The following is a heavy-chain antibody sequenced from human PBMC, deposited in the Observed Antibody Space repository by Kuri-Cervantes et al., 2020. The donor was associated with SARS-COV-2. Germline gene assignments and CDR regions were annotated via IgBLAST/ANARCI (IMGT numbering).Heavy chain of an antibody. J-gene: IGHJ6*02. D-gene: IGHD4-17*01. CDR2: ISYDGSNK. V-gene: IGHV3-30*14. CDR1: GFTFSSYA. CDR3: ARALDYGVYVNQLYYYYYGMNV. Sequence: GESLKISCAASGFTFSSYAMHWVRQAPGKGLEWVAVISYDGSNKYYADSVKGRFTISRDNSKNTLYLQMNSLRAEDTAVYYCARALDYGVYVNQLYYYYYGMNVWGQGTTVTVSS.